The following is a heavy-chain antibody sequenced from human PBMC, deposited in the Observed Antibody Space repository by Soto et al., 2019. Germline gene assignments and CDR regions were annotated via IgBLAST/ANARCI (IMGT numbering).Heavy chain of an antibody. V-gene: IGHV3-7*01. D-gene: IGHD1-7*01. CDR2: IKQDGSEK. Sequence: GGSLRLSCAASGFTFSSYWMSWVRQAPGKGLEWVANIKQDGSEKYYVDSVKGRFTISRDNAKNSLYLQMNSLRAEDTAVYYCARGRITGTTFAFDIWGQGTMVTVS. CDR1: GFTFSSYW. CDR3: ARGRITGTTFAFDI. J-gene: IGHJ3*02.